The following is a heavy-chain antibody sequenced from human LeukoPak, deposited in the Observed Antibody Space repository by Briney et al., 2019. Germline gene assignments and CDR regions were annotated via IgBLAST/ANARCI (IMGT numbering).Heavy chain of an antibody. Sequence: GESLKISCKGSGYSFTSYWIGWVRQMPGKGLEWMGIIYPGDSDTRYSPSFQGQVTISADKSISTAYLQRSSLKASDTAMYYCARLISTYYYDSSGYYDYWGQGTLVTVSS. J-gene: IGHJ4*02. V-gene: IGHV5-51*01. CDR3: ARLISTYYYDSSGYYDY. CDR1: GYSFTSYW. CDR2: IYPGDSDT. D-gene: IGHD3-22*01.